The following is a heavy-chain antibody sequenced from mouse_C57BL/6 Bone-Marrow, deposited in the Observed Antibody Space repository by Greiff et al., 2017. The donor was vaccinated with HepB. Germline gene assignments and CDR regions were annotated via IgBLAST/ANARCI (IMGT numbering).Heavy chain of an antibody. V-gene: IGHV1-53*01. CDR2: INPSNGGT. CDR3: ARRGGSSLYWYFDV. Sequence: QVQLKQPGTELVKPGASVKLSCKASGYTFTSYWMHWVKQRPGQGLEWIGNINPSNGGTNYNEKFKSKATLTVDKSSSTAYMQLSSLTSEDSAVYYCARRGGSSLYWYFDVWGTGTTVTVSS. CDR1: GYTFTSYW. D-gene: IGHD1-1*01. J-gene: IGHJ1*03.